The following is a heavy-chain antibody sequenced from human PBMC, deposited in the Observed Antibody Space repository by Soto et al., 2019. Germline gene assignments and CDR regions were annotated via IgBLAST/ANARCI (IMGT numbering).Heavy chain of an antibody. J-gene: IGHJ5*01. CDR1: GDSISNLDYF. CDR2: IYKSATT. CDR3: ARGRYCLTGRCFPNWFDS. V-gene: IGHV4-30-4*01. Sequence: SETLSLTCSVSGDSISNLDYFWAWIRQPPGQALEYIGYIYKSATTYYNPSFESRVAISVNTSKSQFSLNVTSVTAADTAVYFCARGRYCLTGRCFPNWFDSWGQGALVTVS. D-gene: IGHD7-27*01.